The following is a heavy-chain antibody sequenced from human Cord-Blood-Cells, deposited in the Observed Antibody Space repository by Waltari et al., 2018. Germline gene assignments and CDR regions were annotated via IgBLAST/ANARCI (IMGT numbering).Heavy chain of an antibody. Sequence: QVQLQESGPGLVKPSETLSLTCAVSGYSISSGYYWGWIRQPPGKGLDWIGSIYYSGSTYYNPTLKSRVTIPVEASKIESSLNLSAVTAADTAVYYCARDLVIVPAAMYYFDYRGQGNLVTVSS. CDR2: IYYSGST. CDR3: ARDLVIVPAAMYYFDY. V-gene: IGHV4-38-2*02. CDR1: GYSISSGYY. D-gene: IGHD2-2*01. J-gene: IGHJ4*02.